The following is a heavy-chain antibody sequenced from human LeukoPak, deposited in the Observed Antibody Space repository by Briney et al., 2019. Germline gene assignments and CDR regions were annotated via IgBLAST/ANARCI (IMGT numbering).Heavy chain of an antibody. CDR1: RFTFSTYA. V-gene: IGHV3-30-3*01. D-gene: IGHD3-16*02. Sequence: PGRSLRLSCAASRFTFSTYAMHWVRQAPGKGLEWVAGISNDGTNEDHADSVKGRFTISRDNSKNTLYLQMNSLRAEDTAVYYCARGTAGGVINWGIDYWGQGTLVTVSS. CDR3: ARGTAGGVINWGIDY. CDR2: ISNDGTNE. J-gene: IGHJ4*02.